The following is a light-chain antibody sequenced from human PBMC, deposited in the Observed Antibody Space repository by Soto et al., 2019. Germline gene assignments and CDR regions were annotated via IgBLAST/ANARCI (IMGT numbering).Light chain of an antibody. CDR1: QSVTSN. V-gene: IGKV3D-15*01. CDR3: QQYTQWPIT. Sequence: IVITPSPATLSASPGAGRHHTCQASQSVTSNYLAWYQQKPGQAPRLLIYGISTRATGIPDRFSASGSGTEFTLTISSLQPEDFAVYYCQQYTQWPITFGQGTRLEIK. J-gene: IGKJ5*01. CDR2: GIS.